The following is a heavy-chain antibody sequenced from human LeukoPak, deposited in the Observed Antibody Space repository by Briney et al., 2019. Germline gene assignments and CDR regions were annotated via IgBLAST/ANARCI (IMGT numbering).Heavy chain of an antibody. D-gene: IGHD4-17*01. V-gene: IGHV4-59*01. Sequence: SETLSVTCTVSGAPIMSNYWSWMRQTPGKGLEWIGYIYHIGSTKYNPSLMGRATISVETSNNQFSLKVTSVTAADTAVYFCYVESEYGDYDPWGQGTLVTVSS. CDR3: YVESEYGDYDP. CDR2: IYHIGST. J-gene: IGHJ5*02. CDR1: GAPIMSNY.